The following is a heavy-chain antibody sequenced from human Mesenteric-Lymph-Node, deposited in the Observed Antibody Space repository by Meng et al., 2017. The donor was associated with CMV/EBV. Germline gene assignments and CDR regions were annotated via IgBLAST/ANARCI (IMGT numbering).Heavy chain of an antibody. D-gene: IGHD3-22*01. Sequence: SCAASGFTFSDYYMSWIRQAPGKGLEWVSYISSSGSTIYYADSVKGRFTISRDNAKNSLYLQMNSLRAEDTALYYCAKALGYYYHSSGYYFDYWGQGTLVTVSS. V-gene: IGHV3-11*01. CDR3: AKALGYYYHSSGYYFDY. CDR2: ISSSGSTI. J-gene: IGHJ4*02. CDR1: GFTFSDYY.